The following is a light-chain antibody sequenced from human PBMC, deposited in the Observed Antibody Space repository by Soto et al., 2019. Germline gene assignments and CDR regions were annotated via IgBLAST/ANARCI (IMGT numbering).Light chain of an antibody. J-gene: IGKJ3*01. Sequence: EIVWTQSPGTLSLSPGERATLSCRASQSVDSSYLAWYQQNPGQAPRLLIYGASSRATGIPDRFSGSGSGTDFTLTISRLEPEDFAVYYCQQYGSSPFTFGPGTKVDIK. CDR2: GAS. CDR1: QSVDSSY. V-gene: IGKV3-20*01. CDR3: QQYGSSPFT.